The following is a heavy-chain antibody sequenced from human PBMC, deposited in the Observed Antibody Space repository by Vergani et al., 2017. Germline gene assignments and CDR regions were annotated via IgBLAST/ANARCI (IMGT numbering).Heavy chain of an antibody. V-gene: IGHV4-4*03. CDR1: LDSISSNNC. Sequence: QVQLQESVPGLVKPPGTLSLSCAVPLDSISSNNCWTWVRQPPGKGLEWIGEICHTEDTKYSPSLKSRVTVSVDESRNLFSLRLNSVTAADTAVYYCATIGYRRWGYYFDYWGQGILVTVSS. D-gene: IGHD2-2*02. CDR2: ICHTEDT. J-gene: IGHJ4*02. CDR3: ATIGYRRWGYYFDY.